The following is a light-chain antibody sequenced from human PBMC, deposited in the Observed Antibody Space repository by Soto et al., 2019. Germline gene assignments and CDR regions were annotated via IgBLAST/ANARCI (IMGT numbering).Light chain of an antibody. CDR3: QQYAT. CDR1: QSISSW. Sequence: DIQMTQSPSTLSASVGDRVTITCRASQSISSWLAWYQQKPGKAPKLLIYDASSLESGVPSRFSGSGSGTEFTLTFSSLQPDDFATYYCQQYATFGQGTKVEIK. J-gene: IGKJ1*01. V-gene: IGKV1-5*01. CDR2: DAS.